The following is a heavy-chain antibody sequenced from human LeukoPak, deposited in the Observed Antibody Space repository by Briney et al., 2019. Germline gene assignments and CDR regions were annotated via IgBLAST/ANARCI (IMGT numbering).Heavy chain of an antibody. J-gene: IGHJ6*02. CDR3: ARQQQQLVPPFYYYGMDV. CDR1: GFTVSSNY. Sequence: GGSLRLSCAASGFTVSSNYMSWVRQAPGKGLEGVSVIYSGGSTYYADSVKGRFTISRDNSKNTLYLQMNSLRAEDTAVYYCARQQQQLVPPFYYYGMDVWGQGTTVTVSS. V-gene: IGHV3-66*04. CDR2: IYSGGST. D-gene: IGHD6-13*01.